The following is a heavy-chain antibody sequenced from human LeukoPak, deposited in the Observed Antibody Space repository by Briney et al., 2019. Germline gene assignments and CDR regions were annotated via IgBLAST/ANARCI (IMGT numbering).Heavy chain of an antibody. D-gene: IGHD3-10*01. Sequence: SETLSLTCTVSGGSISSYYWSWIRQPPGKGLEWIGYIYYSGSTNYNPSLKSRVTISVDTSKNQFSLKLSSVTAADTAVYYCARHEAGGPGAFDTWGQGTMVTVSS. CDR2: IYYSGST. V-gene: IGHV4-59*08. J-gene: IGHJ3*02. CDR1: GGSISSYY. CDR3: ARHEAGGPGAFDT.